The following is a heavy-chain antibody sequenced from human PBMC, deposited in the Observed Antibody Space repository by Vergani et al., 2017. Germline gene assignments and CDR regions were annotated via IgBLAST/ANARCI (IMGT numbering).Heavy chain of an antibody. CDR1: GASVNSYY. CDR3: ARGWVSGWYGELGY. J-gene: IGHJ4*02. Sequence: QVKLQESGPGLVKPSETLSLTCTVSGASVNSYYWSWIRQPPGKGLEWIGNIYYTGSTNYNPSRQSRVTMLVDTSNNQFSLRLSSVTAADTAVYYCARGWVSGWYGELGYWGQGTLVTVSS. CDR2: IYYTGST. V-gene: IGHV4-59*02. D-gene: IGHD6-19*01.